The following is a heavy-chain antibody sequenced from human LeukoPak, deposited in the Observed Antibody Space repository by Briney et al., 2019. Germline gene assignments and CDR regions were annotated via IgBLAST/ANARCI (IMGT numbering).Heavy chain of an antibody. D-gene: IGHD2-2*01. CDR1: GGSISSGGYY. CDR2: IYYSGST. J-gene: IGHJ4*02. CDR3: ARGPELRSTPFDY. Sequence: SETLSLTYTVSGGSISSGGYYWSWIRQHPGKGLEWIGYIYYSGSTYYNPSLKSRVTISVDTSKNQFSLKLNSVTAADTAVYYCARGPELRSTPFDYWGQGTLVTVSS. V-gene: IGHV4-31*03.